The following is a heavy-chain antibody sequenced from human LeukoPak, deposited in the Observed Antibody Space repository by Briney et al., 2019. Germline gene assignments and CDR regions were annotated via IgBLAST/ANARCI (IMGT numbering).Heavy chain of an antibody. CDR1: GVSVSSGSYY. Sequence: SETLSLTCTVSGVSVSSGSYYWRWIRQPPGKGLEWIVYFYYSGSTNYNPSPKSRVAISVDTSKNQFSLKLSSVTAADTAVYYCARVGLGIVAGGWNLNFDYWGQGTLVTVSS. CDR3: ARVGLGIVAGGWNLNFDY. J-gene: IGHJ4*02. D-gene: IGHD2-2*03. V-gene: IGHV4-61*01. CDR2: FYYSGST.